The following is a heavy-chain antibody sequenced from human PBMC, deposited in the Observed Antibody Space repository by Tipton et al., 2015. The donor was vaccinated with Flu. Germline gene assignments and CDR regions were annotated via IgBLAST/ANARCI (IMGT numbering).Heavy chain of an antibody. CDR1: GGSVRSGSYS. V-gene: IGHV4-30-2*01. CDR2: IYHSGST. CDR3: ARGGLLWFGELSPGYFDY. D-gene: IGHD3-10*01. Sequence: TLSLTCTVSGGSVRSGSYSWSWIRQPPGKGLEWIGYIYHSGSTYYNPSLKSRVTISVDRSKNQFSLKLSSVTAADTAVYYCARGGLLWFGELSPGYFDYWGQGTLVTVSS. J-gene: IGHJ4*02.